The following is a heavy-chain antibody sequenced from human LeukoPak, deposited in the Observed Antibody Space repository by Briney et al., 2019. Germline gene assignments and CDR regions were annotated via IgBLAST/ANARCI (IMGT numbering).Heavy chain of an antibody. CDR2: INPSGGST. D-gene: IGHD6-13*01. V-gene: IGHV1-46*01. CDR1: GYTLTELS. CDR3: ARDSTSSWYESWGADGVDI. J-gene: IGHJ3*02. Sequence: ASVKVSCKVSGYTLTELSMHWVRQAPGQGLEWMGIINPSGGSTSYAQKFQGRVTMTRDTSTSTVYMELSSLRSEDTAVYYCARDSTSSWYESWGADGVDIWGQGTMVTVSS.